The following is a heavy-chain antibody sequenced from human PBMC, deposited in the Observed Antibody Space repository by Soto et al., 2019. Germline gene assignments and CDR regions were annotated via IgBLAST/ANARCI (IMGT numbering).Heavy chain of an antibody. D-gene: IGHD7-27*01. CDR2: IYYSGST. V-gene: IGHV4-59*01. CDR1: GGSISSYY. Sequence: SETLSLTCTVSGGSISSYYWSWIRQPPGKGLEWIGYIYYSGSTNYNPSLKSRVTISVDTSKNQFSLKLSSVTAADTAVYYCARRWGTYFDYWGQGTLVTVSS. CDR3: ARRWGTYFDY. J-gene: IGHJ4*02.